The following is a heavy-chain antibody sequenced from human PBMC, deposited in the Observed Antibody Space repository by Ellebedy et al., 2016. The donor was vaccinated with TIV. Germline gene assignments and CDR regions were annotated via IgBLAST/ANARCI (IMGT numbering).Heavy chain of an antibody. CDR1: GYTFTSYA. Sequence: AASVKVSCKASGYTFTSYAMNWVRQAPGQGLEWMGWINTNTGNPTYAQGFTGRFVFSLDTSVSTAYLQISSLKAEDTAVYYCARTLSGSYYGDWFDPWGQGTLVTVSS. CDR3: ARTLSGSYYGDWFDP. J-gene: IGHJ5*02. D-gene: IGHD1-26*01. CDR2: INTNTGNP. V-gene: IGHV7-4-1*02.